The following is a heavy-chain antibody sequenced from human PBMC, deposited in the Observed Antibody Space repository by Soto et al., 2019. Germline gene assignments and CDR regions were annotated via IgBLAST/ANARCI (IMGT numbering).Heavy chain of an antibody. CDR2: LSGSGSNT. Sequence: GGSLRLSCAASGFTFSNYAMSWVRQAPGKGLEWVSALSGSGSNTYYADSVKGRFTISRDNSKNTLFRQMNSLRAEDTAVYYCAKAQALYFDYWGQGALVTVSS. V-gene: IGHV3-23*01. CDR1: GFTFSNYA. J-gene: IGHJ4*02. CDR3: AKAQALYFDY.